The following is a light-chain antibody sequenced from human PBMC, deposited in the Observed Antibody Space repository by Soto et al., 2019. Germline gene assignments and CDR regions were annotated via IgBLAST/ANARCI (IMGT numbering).Light chain of an antibody. CDR3: NSYTTSSTLV. Sequence: QSALTQPASVSGSPGQSITISCTGSSSDVGGYNYVSWYQRHPGKAPKLLIYNVSDRPSGVSNRFSGSKSGNTASLTISGLQAEDEADYYCNSYTTSSTLVFGGGTKLTVL. J-gene: IGLJ3*02. CDR1: SSDVGGYNY. CDR2: NVS. V-gene: IGLV2-14*03.